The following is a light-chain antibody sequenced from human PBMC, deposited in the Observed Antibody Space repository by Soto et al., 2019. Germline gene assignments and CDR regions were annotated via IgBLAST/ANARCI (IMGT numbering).Light chain of an antibody. Sequence: QSALTQPPSASGSPGQSVTISCTGTKSDIGVYDFVSWYQHHPGKAPRLIIYEVVQRPSGVPDRFSGSKSGNTASLTVSRLQAADQPDYFCKSYAGSNTYVFGSGAKVTVL. CDR1: KSDIGVYDF. CDR2: EVV. CDR3: KSYAGSNTYV. V-gene: IGLV2-8*01. J-gene: IGLJ1*01.